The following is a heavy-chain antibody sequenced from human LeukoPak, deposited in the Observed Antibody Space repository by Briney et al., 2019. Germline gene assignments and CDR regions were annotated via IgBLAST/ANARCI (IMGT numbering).Heavy chain of an antibody. CDR2: ISSSSSTI. V-gene: IGHV3-48*01. CDR1: GFTFSSYS. J-gene: IGHJ4*02. Sequence: HPGGSLRLSCAASGFTFSSYSMNWVRQAPGKGLEWVSYISSSSSTIYYADSVKGRFTISRDNAKNSLYLQMNSLRAEDTAVYYCARGGPFGVVPAARVSNFDYWGQGTLVTVSS. D-gene: IGHD2-2*01. CDR3: ARGGPFGVVPAARVSNFDY.